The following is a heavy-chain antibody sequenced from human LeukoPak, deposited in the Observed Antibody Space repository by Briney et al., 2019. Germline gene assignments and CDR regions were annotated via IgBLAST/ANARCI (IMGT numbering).Heavy chain of an antibody. CDR2: IYSSGST. Sequence: KPSETLSLTCTVSGGSISSNRYYWGWIRQPPGKGLEWIVSIYSSGSTYYNPSLKSRVTISEDTSKNQFSLKLTSVTAADTAVYYCARSYSNSWYVFDPWGQGTLVTVSS. CDR1: GGSISSNRYY. CDR3: ARSYSNSWYVFDP. J-gene: IGHJ5*02. V-gene: IGHV4-39*01. D-gene: IGHD6-13*01.